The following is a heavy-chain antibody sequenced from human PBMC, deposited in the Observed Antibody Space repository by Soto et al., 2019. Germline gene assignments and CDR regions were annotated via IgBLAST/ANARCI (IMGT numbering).Heavy chain of an antibody. CDR1: GFTFSSYW. Sequence: HPGGSLRLSCAASGFTFSSYWMSWVRQAPGKGLEWVANIKQDGSEKYYVDSVKGRFTISRDNAKNSLYLQMNSLRAEDTAVYYCAREQSYGYSYGIYYYYGMDVWGQGTTVTVSS. V-gene: IGHV3-7*03. CDR2: IKQDGSEK. CDR3: AREQSYGYSYGIYYYYGMDV. D-gene: IGHD5-18*01. J-gene: IGHJ6*02.